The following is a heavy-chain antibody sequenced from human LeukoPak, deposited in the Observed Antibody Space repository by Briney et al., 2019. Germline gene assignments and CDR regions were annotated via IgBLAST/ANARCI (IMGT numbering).Heavy chain of an antibody. J-gene: IGHJ3*02. CDR3: ARDSGTYYLSLGAFDI. CDR2: IWFDGSNK. V-gene: IGHV3-33*01. D-gene: IGHD1-26*01. Sequence: PGRSLRLSCAASGFTFSSCGMHWVRQAPGKGLEWVAVIWFDGSNKYYADSVKGRFTISRDNPKNTLYLQMNSLRAEDTAVYYCARDSGTYYLSLGAFDIWGQGTMVTVSS. CDR1: GFTFSSCG.